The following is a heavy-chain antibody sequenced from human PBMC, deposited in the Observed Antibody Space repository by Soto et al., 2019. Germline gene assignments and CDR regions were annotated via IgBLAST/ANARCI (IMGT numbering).Heavy chain of an antibody. CDR1: GFTFANAW. J-gene: IGHJ4*02. V-gene: IGHV3-15*01. CDR3: TTYSTTVVGYFDY. Sequence: GGSLRLSCTASGFTFANAWMSWVRQAPGKGLEWVGRIKSKTDGGTTDYAAPVKGRFTISRDDSKNTLYLQMNSLKTEDTAVYYCTTYSTTVVGYFDYWGQGTLVTVSS. D-gene: IGHD4-17*01. CDR2: IKSKTDGGTT.